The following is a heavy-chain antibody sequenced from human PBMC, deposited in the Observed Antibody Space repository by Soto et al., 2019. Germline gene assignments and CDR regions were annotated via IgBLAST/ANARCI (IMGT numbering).Heavy chain of an antibody. Sequence: EVQLVESGGGLVQPGGSLRLSCAASGFTFSSYSMNWVRQAPGKGLEWVSYISSSSSTIYYADSVKGRFTISRDNAKNSLYLQMNRLRDEDTAVYYCARDLGVAARGWYYYYGMDVWGQGTTVTVSS. V-gene: IGHV3-48*02. CDR3: ARDLGVAARGWYYYYGMDV. D-gene: IGHD6-6*01. CDR2: ISSSSSTI. J-gene: IGHJ6*02. CDR1: GFTFSSYS.